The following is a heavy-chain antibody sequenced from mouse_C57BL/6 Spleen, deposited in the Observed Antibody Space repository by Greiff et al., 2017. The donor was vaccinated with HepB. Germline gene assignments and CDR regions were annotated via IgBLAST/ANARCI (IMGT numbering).Heavy chain of an antibody. J-gene: IGHJ2*01. Sequence: QVQLQQPGAELVKPGASVKLSCKASGYTFTSYWMHWVKQRPGQGLEWIGMIHPNSGSTNYNEKFKSKATLTVDKSSSTAYMQLSSLTSEDSAVYYGARRGLANFYFDYWGQGTTLTVSS. V-gene: IGHV1-64*01. D-gene: IGHD4-1*01. CDR2: IHPNSGST. CDR3: ARRGLANFYFDY. CDR1: GYTFTSYW.